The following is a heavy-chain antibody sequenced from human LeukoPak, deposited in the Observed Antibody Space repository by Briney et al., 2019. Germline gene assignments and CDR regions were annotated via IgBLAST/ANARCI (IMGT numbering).Heavy chain of an antibody. V-gene: IGHV3-30*18. CDR2: ISYDGSNK. CDR1: GFTFSSYG. CDR3: AKEHYYTTYYFDY. Sequence: GGSLRLSCAASGFTFSSYGMHWVRQAPGKGLEWVAVISYDGSNKYYADSVKGRFTISRDNSKNTLYLQMNSLRAEDTAVYYCAKEHYYTTYYFDYWGQGTLVTVSS. D-gene: IGHD3-10*01. J-gene: IGHJ4*02.